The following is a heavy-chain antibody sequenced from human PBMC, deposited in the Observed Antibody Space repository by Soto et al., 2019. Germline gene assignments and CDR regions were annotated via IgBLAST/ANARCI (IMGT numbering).Heavy chain of an antibody. V-gene: IGHV3-7*01. J-gene: IGHJ4*02. CDR3: ARDRRSSGPFDY. D-gene: IGHD6-19*01. CDR1: GFAFSTYW. CDR2: ISQDGNEK. Sequence: EVQLVESGGGLVQPGGSLRLSCAASGFAFSTYWMSWVRQAPGKGPEWVAIISQDGNEKYYVASVKGRFTIARDNAKNSLYLQMNSLRADDTSVYYCARDRRSSGPFDYWGQGTLVTVSS.